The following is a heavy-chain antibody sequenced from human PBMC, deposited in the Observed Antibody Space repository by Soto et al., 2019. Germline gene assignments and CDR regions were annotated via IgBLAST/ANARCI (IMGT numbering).Heavy chain of an antibody. CDR1: GCTFTDYG. CDR2: ISPYNDNT. CDR3: ARADAVITINFDY. D-gene: IGHD3-9*01. J-gene: IGHJ4*02. V-gene: IGHV1-18*01. Sequence: ASVKVSCKASGCTFTDYGINWVRQAPGQGLEWMGWISPYNDNTNYAQKFQDRVTMTTDTSTRTAYLELRSLRSDDTAVYYCARADAVITINFDYWGQGTLVTVSS.